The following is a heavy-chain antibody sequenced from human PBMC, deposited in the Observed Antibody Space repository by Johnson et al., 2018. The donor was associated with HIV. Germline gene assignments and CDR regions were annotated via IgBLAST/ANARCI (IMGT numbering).Heavy chain of an antibody. CDR1: GSTFSDYY. CDR2: ISGSGGTI. CDR3: VKDRGRPGTPAAFDI. V-gene: IGHV3-11*04. Sequence: VQLVESGGALVKAGGSLRLSCAASGSTFSDYYMSWIRQAPGKGLEWVSYISGSGGTIYYADSVKGRFTISRDNAMNSVYLQMNSLRAEDTALYYCVKDRGRPGTPAAFDIWGQGTMVTVSS. D-gene: IGHD3-16*01. J-gene: IGHJ3*02.